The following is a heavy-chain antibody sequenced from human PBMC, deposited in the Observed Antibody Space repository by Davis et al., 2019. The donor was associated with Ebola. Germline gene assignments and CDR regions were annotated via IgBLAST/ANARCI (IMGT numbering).Heavy chain of an antibody. CDR2: LGTSADT. V-gene: IGHV3-23*01. D-gene: IGHD3-9*01. Sequence: GESLKISCAASGFVFRNYVMSWVRQAPGKGLEWVSTLGTSADTYYADSVKGRFTISRDNSNNTLYLQMNSLRAEDTAVYYCAKEIQYYDLLTGYFKSPGYLEYWGQGTLVTVSS. CDR1: GFVFRNYV. J-gene: IGHJ4*02. CDR3: AKEIQYYDLLTGYFKSPGYLEY.